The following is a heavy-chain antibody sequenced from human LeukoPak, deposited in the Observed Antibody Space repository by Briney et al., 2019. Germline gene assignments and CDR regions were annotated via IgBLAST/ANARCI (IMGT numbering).Heavy chain of an antibody. CDR3: ARVPHKFGRYFVLHDDY. V-gene: IGHV1-18*01. CDR2: ISAYNGNI. CDR1: GYTFTIYG. Sequence: ASVKVSCKASGYTFTIYGISWVRQAPGQGLERMGWISAYNGNINYSQKLQGRVTMTTDTSTSTAYMELRSLRSDDTAVYYCARVPHKFGRYFVLHDDYWGQGTLVTVSS. J-gene: IGHJ4*02. D-gene: IGHD3-9*01.